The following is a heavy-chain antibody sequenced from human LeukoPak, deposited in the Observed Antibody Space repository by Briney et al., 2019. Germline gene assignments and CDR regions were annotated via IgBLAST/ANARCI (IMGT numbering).Heavy chain of an antibody. D-gene: IGHD5-18*01. CDR3: ARVADTAMNYFDY. Sequence: SETPSLTCTVSGASISSGDYYWSWIRQPPGKCLEWIGDVYYSGSTYYNTSLKSRLTISVDTSKNQFSLKLSSVTAADTAVYYCARVADTAMNYFDYWGQGTLVTVSS. J-gene: IGHJ4*02. CDR2: VYYSGST. V-gene: IGHV4-30-4*08. CDR1: GASISSGDYY.